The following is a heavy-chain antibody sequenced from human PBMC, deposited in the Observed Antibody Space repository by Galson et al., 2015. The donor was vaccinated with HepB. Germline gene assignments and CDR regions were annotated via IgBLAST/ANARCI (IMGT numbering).Heavy chain of an antibody. D-gene: IGHD2-2*01. CDR1: GFTFSNAW. CDR3: TTTIVVPAAISSYYYYMDV. V-gene: IGHV3-15*01. CDR2: IKSKTDGGTT. Sequence: SLRLSCAASGFTFSNAWMSWVRQAPGKGLEWVGRIKSKTDGGTTDYAAPVKGRFTISRDDSKNTLYLQMNSLKTEDTAVYYCTTTIVVPAAISSYYYYMDVWGKGTTVTVSS. J-gene: IGHJ6*03.